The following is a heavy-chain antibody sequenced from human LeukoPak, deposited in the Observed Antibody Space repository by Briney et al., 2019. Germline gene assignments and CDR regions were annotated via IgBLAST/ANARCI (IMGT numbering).Heavy chain of an antibody. D-gene: IGHD6-13*01. CDR1: GYTFTHYY. V-gene: IGHV1-2*02. CDR3: ARECSSSWYGNWFDL. Sequence: ASVKVSCKXSGYTFTHYYMHWVRQAPGQGLEWMGWINPNSGGTNYQQHFQGRVTMPRDTSISTAYMELSRLRSDDTAVYYCARECSSSWYGNWFDLWGQGTLVTVSS. J-gene: IGHJ5*02. CDR2: INPNSGGT.